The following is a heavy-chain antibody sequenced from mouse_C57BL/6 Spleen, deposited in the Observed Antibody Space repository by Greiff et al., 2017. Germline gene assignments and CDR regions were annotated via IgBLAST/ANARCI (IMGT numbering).Heavy chain of an antibody. CDR2: ISDGGSYT. V-gene: IGHV5-4*01. CDR3: AREEYAMDY. J-gene: IGHJ4*01. Sequence: EVQVVESGGGLVKPGGSLKLSCAASGFTFSSYAMSWVRQTPEKRLEWVATISDGGSYTYYPDNVKGRFTISRDNAKNNLYLQMSHLKSEDTAMYYCAREEYAMDYWGQGTSVTVSS. CDR1: GFTFSSYA.